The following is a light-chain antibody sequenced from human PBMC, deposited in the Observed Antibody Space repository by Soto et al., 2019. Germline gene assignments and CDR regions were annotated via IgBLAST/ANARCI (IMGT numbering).Light chain of an antibody. CDR2: DAS. CDR1: QSVRNNW. V-gene: IGKV3-20*01. CDR3: QQHDNSPPSST. J-gene: IGKJ1*01. Sequence: EIVLTQSPGTLSLSPVEGATLFCRASQSVRNNWLAWYQQKPGQAPRLLIYDASTRATGIPDRFSGSGSGTDFTLTITRLEPEDFAVYYCQQHDNSPPSSTFGQGTKVEIK.